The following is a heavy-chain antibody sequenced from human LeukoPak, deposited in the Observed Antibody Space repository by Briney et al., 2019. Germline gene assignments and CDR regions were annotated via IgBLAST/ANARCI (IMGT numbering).Heavy chain of an antibody. V-gene: IGHV3-33*01. D-gene: IGHD4-17*01. CDR1: GFTFSSYG. Sequence: GGSLRLSCAASGFTFSSYGMHWVRQAPGKGLEWVALIYYDGSNEYYADSVKGRFAISRDNSKNTLYLQMNSLRAEDTAMYYCAREGLREALDIWGQGTKVTVSS. CDR2: IYYDGSNE. J-gene: IGHJ3*02. CDR3: AREGLREALDI.